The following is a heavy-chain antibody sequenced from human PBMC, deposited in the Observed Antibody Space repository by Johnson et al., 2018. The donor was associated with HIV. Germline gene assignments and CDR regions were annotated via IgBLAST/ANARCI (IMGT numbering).Heavy chain of an antibody. V-gene: IGHV3-7*01. CDR1: GFTFSSYW. J-gene: IGHJ3*02. Sequence: VQLVESGGGLVQPGGSLRLSCEASGFTFSSYWMNWVRQAPGKGLEWVGNINQDGSEKYYVDFVKGRFTISRDNAKNSLYLQMNSLRAEDTAVYYCAREYDAFDIWGQGTMVTVSS. CDR2: INQDGSEK. CDR3: AREYDAFDI.